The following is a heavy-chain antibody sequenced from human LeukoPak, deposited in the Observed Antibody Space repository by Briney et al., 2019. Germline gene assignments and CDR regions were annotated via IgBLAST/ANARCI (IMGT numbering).Heavy chain of an antibody. CDR3: ARKGLPDH. CDR1: GFTFSRYW. J-gene: IGHJ4*02. Sequence: GGSLRLSCAASGFTFSRYWMSWVRQAPGKGLEWVSYISSSSSTIYYADSVKGRFTISRDNAKNSLYLQMNSLRTDDTAVYYCARKGLPDHWGQGTLVTVSS. V-gene: IGHV3-48*04. CDR2: ISSSSSTI.